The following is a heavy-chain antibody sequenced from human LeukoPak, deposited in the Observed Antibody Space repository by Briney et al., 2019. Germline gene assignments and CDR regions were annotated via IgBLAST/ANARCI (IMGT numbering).Heavy chain of an antibody. V-gene: IGHV5-51*01. CDR2: NYPDDSDT. Sequence: GEALKISCTASGYNFTNYWIGCVRQMSGKGLEWMGFNYPDDSDTTYSPSFRGQVTISADRSSSTAYLLWSSLEASDTAIYYCVRSFGYWGQGTLVTVSS. D-gene: IGHD3-10*01. CDR3: VRSFGY. J-gene: IGHJ4*02. CDR1: GYNFTNYW.